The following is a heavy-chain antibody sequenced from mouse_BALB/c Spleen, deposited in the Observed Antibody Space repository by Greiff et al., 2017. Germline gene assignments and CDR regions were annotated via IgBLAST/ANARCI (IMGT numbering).Heavy chain of an antibody. V-gene: IGHV1S137*01. D-gene: IGHD2-13*01. CDR1: GYTFTDYA. CDR2: ISTYYGDA. CDR3: ARRDDFDY. J-gene: IGHJ2*01. Sequence: VQLQQSGAELVRPGVSVKISCKGSGYTFTDYAMHWVKQSHAKSLEWIGVISTYYGDASYNQKFKGKATMTVDKSSSTAYMELARLTSEDSAIYYCARRDDFDYWGQGTTLTVSS.